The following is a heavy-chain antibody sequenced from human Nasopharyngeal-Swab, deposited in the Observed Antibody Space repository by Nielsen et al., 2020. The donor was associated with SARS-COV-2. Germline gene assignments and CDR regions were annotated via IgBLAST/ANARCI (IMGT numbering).Heavy chain of an antibody. D-gene: IGHD2-15*01. CDR3: ASVRLGYCSGGSCYSDYY. Sequence: GGSLRLSCAASGFTFSSYSMNWVRQAPGKGLEWVSSISSSSSYIYYADSVKGRFTISRDNAKNSLYLQMNSLRAEDTAVYYCASVRLGYCSGGSCYSDYYWGQGTLVTVSS. CDR1: GFTFSSYS. V-gene: IGHV3-21*01. CDR2: ISSSSSYI. J-gene: IGHJ4*02.